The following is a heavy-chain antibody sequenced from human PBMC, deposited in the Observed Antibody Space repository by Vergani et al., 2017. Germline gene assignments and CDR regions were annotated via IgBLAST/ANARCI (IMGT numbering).Heavy chain of an antibody. Sequence: EVQLLESGGGLVQPGGSLRLSCAASGFTFSSYAMSWVRQAPGKGLEWVSAISGSGGSTYYADSVKGRFTISRDNSKNTLYLQMNSLRAEDTAVYYCARDGSDFWSGYWVDYWGQGTLVTVSS. CDR2: ISGSGGST. J-gene: IGHJ4*02. CDR3: ARDGSDFWSGYWVDY. D-gene: IGHD3-3*01. CDR1: GFTFSSYA. V-gene: IGHV3-23*01.